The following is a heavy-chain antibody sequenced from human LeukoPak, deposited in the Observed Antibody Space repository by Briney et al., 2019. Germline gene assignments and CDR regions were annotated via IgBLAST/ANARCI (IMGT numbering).Heavy chain of an antibody. V-gene: IGHV3-74*01. CDR1: GFTFSTYF. J-gene: IGHJ4*02. Sequence: GGSLRLSCAASGFTFSTYFMHWVRQAPGEGLVWVSRINSDGSSTRYADSVKGRFTISRDNAKNTLDLQMNSLRAEDTAVYYCARDGDYGDYPTYFDYWGQGTLVTVSS. CDR3: ARDGDYGDYPTYFDY. D-gene: IGHD4-17*01. CDR2: INSDGSST.